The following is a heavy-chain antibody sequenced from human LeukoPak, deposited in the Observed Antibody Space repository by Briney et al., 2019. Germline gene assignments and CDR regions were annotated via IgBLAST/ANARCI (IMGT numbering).Heavy chain of an antibody. J-gene: IGHJ4*02. CDR1: GFTFSSYD. CDR3: AKDAAQYCSGGSCYAY. D-gene: IGHD2-15*01. V-gene: IGHV3-30*02. Sequence: GGSLRLSCAASGFTFSSYDMHWVRQAPGKGLEWVAFVRYDGSNKYYADSVKGRFTISRHNSKNTLYLQMNSLRAEDTAVYYCAKDAAQYCSGGSCYAYWGQGTLVTVSS. CDR2: VRYDGSNK.